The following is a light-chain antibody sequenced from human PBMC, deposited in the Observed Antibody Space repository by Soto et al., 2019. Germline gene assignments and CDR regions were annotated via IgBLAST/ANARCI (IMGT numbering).Light chain of an antibody. J-gene: IGLJ2*01. CDR2: ENN. V-gene: IGLV6-57*04. CDR1: SGSIANNY. Sequence: FMLTQPHSVSESPGKTLSISCTRSSGSIANNYVQWYQQRPGSAPTTVIYENNQRLSGVPDRFSGSTDGSSNSPSLTISGLQTEDEADYYCQSYDSDFLVFGGGTKLTVL. CDR3: QSYDSDFLV.